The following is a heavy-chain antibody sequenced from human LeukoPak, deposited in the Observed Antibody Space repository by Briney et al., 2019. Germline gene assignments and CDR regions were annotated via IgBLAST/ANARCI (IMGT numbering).Heavy chain of an antibody. V-gene: IGHV1-69*05. CDR2: LLHMFGTV. Sequence: SVNVSCKASGRTFSNYAINWVPQPPGQALECMGELLHMFGTVKYAQKLQGRVTLRTDESTSTAYMELSSLTSEDTAVYYCVFDSSGYLSRSLPPYFDHWGQGTLVIVS. D-gene: IGHD3-22*01. J-gene: IGHJ4*02. CDR1: GRTFSNYA. CDR3: VFDSSGYLSRSLPPYFDH.